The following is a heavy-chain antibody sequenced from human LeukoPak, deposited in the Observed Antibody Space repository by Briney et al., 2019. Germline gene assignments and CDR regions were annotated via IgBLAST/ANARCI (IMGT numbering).Heavy chain of an antibody. Sequence: ASVKVTCKAAGYTFTSYGISWMRQAPAQGLEWMGLISAYNGNTNYAQKLQGRVTMTTDTSTNTPYMELRILRYEDTVVDYCARASYASEMATILFDYWGQGTLVTVSS. CDR2: ISAYNGNT. CDR3: ARASYASEMATILFDY. D-gene: IGHD5-24*01. J-gene: IGHJ4*02. CDR1: GYTFTSYG. V-gene: IGHV1-18*01.